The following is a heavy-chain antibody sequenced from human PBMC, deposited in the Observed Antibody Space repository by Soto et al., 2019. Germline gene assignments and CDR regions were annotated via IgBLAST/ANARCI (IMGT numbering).Heavy chain of an antibody. J-gene: IGHJ4*02. CDR2: IKQDGSVK. D-gene: IGHD3-22*01. CDR3: VKDLFGSRGYFGQ. Sequence: GSLRLSCAASGFTFSTYYMGWVRQAPGKGLEWVANIKQDGSVKNCVDSVKGRFTVSRDNAKNSLYLQMNSLRADDTALYYCVKDLFGSRGYFGQWGQAT. CDR1: GFTFSTYY. V-gene: IGHV3-7*05.